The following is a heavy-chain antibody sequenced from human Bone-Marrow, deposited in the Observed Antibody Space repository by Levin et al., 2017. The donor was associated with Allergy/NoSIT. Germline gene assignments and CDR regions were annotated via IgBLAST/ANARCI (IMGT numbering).Heavy chain of an antibody. Sequence: SETLSLTCAVYGGSFSGYYWSWIRQPPGKGLEWIGEINHSGSTNYNPSLKSRVTISVDTSKNQFSLKLSSVTAADTAVYYCAGTYYYDSSGYYSPGRLAFDIWGQGTMVTVSS. CDR1: GGSFSGYY. D-gene: IGHD3-22*01. CDR2: INHSGST. J-gene: IGHJ3*02. CDR3: AGTYYYDSSGYYSPGRLAFDI. V-gene: IGHV4-34*01.